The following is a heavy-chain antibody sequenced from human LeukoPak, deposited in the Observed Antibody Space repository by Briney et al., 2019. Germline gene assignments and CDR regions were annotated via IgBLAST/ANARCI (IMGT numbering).Heavy chain of an antibody. V-gene: IGHV4-38-2*02. CDR3: ATRSHRGGIDY. D-gene: IGHD3-16*01. Sequence: SETLSLTCTVSGYSISSGYYWGWIRQPPGKGLEWIGSIYHSGSTYYNPSLKSRVTISVDTSKNQFSLKLSSVTAADTAVYYCATRSHRGGIDYWGQGTLVTVSS. CDR2: IYHSGST. CDR1: GYSISSGYY. J-gene: IGHJ4*02.